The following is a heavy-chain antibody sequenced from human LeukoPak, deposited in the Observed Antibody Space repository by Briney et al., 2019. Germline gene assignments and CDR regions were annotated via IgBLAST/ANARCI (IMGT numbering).Heavy chain of an antibody. V-gene: IGHV3-48*02. CDR3: AGGGDKGWDIDS. D-gene: IGHD6-19*01. Sequence: PGGSLRLSCSVSGLSFSSYYMNWVRQAPGKGLEWLSYITIKSDKVYYADSVKGRFTISRDNAKNSLYLQMNSLRDEDTAVYYCAGGGDKGWDIDSWGQGTLVTVSS. CDR2: ITIKSDKV. J-gene: IGHJ4*02. CDR1: GLSFSSYY.